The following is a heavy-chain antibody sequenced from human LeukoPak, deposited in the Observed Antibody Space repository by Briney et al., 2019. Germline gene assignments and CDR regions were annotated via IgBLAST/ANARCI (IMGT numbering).Heavy chain of an antibody. CDR2: ISSSSSYI. CDR1: GFTFSSYS. Sequence: GGSLRLSCAASGFTFSSYSMNWVRQAPGKGLEWVSSISSSSSYIYYADSVKGRFTISRDNAKNSLYLQMNSLRAEDTAVYYCARDRGGYGDYHFDYWGRGTLVTVSS. V-gene: IGHV3-21*01. CDR3: ARDRGGYGDYHFDY. J-gene: IGHJ4*02. D-gene: IGHD4-17*01.